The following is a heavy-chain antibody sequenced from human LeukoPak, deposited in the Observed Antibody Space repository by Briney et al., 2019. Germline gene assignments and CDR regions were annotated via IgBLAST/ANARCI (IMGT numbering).Heavy chain of an antibody. CDR2: IDWDDDK. D-gene: IGHD3-10*01. J-gene: IGHJ4*02. CDR1: GFSLSTSGMC. V-gene: IGHV2-70*11. CDR3: ARTSSFTLIRGLDQ. Sequence: SGPTLVNPTQTLTLTCIFSGFSLSTSGMCVSWIRQPPGKALEWLARIDWDDDKYYSTSLKTRLTISKDTSKNQVVLTMTNMDPVDTATYYCARTSSFTLIRGLDQWGQGTLVTVSS.